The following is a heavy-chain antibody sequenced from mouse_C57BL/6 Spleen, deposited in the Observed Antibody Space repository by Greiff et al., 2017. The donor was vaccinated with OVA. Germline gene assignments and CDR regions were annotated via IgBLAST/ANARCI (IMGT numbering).Heavy chain of an antibody. Sequence: QVQLQQPGAELVRPGSSVKLSCKASGYTFTSYWMHWVKQRPIQGLEWIGNIDPSDSETHYNQKFKDKATLTVDKSSSTAYMQLSSLTSEDSAVYYCARRATVGGFAYWGQGTLVTVSA. V-gene: IGHV1-52*01. J-gene: IGHJ3*01. CDR2: IDPSDSET. D-gene: IGHD1-1*01. CDR1: GYTFTSYW. CDR3: ARRATVGGFAY.